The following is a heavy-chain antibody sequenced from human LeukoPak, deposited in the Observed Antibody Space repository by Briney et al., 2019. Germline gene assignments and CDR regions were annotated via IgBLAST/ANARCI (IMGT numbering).Heavy chain of an antibody. V-gene: IGHV3-30*04. D-gene: IGHD1-26*01. Sequence: GGSLRLSCAASGFTFSSYAMHWVRQAPGKGLEWVAVISYDESNKYYADSVKGRFTISRDNSKNTLYLQMNSLRAEDTALYYCAKDKSVGSQDYGMDVWGQGTTVTVSS. CDR3: AKDKSVGSQDYGMDV. J-gene: IGHJ6*02. CDR2: ISYDESNK. CDR1: GFTFSSYA.